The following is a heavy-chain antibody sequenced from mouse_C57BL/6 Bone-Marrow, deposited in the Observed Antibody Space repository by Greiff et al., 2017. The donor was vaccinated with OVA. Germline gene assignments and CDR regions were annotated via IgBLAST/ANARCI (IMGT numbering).Heavy chain of an antibody. D-gene: IGHD1-2*01. V-gene: IGHV1-69*01. J-gene: IGHJ2*01. CDR3: ASRALLPYYFDY. CDR2: IDPSDSYT. Sequence: QVQLKQPGAELVMPGASVKLSCKASGYTFTSYWMHWVKQRPGQGLEWIGEIDPSDSYTNYNQKFKGKSTLTVDKSSSTAYMQLSSLTSEDSAVYYCASRALLPYYFDYWGQGTTLTVSS. CDR1: GYTFTSYW.